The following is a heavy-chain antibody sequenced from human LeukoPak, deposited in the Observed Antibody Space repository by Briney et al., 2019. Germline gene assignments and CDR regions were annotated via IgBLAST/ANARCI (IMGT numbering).Heavy chain of an antibody. J-gene: IGHJ4*02. CDR3: AKASAMIVVVSKHFDY. V-gene: IGHV3-23*01. CDR2: ISGSGGST. CDR1: GFTFSSYA. D-gene: IGHD3-22*01. Sequence: GGSLRLTCAASGFTFSSYAMSWVRQAPGKGLEWVSAISGSGGSTYYADSVKGRFTISRDNSKNTLYLQMNSLRAEDTAVYYCAKASAMIVVVSKHFDYWGQGTLVTVSS.